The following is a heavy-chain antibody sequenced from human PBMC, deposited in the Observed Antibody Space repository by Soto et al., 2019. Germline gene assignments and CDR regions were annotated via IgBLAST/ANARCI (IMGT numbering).Heavy chain of an antibody. J-gene: IGHJ6*02. V-gene: IGHV4-39*01. Sequence: SETLSLTCTVSGGSISSSSYYWGWIRQPPGKGLEWIGSIYYSGSTYYNPSLKSRVTISVDTSKNQFSLKLSSVTAADTAVYYCARLPENYGLLSYYYYGMDVWGQGTTVTVSS. CDR2: IYYSGST. CDR3: ARLPENYGLLSYYYYGMDV. CDR1: GGSISSSSYY. D-gene: IGHD3-10*01.